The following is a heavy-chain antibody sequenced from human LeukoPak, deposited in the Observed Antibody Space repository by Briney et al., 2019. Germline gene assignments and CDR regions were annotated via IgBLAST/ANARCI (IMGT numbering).Heavy chain of an antibody. Sequence: ASVKVSCKTSGYTFTSYYMHWRRQAPGQGFEWVGMINPNGGGTSSAQKFQGRVTLTRDTSTSTVYMDLSSLRSEDTAIYYCARRGGCISTSCNLDYWGQGTLVTVSS. J-gene: IGHJ4*02. CDR2: INPNGGGT. CDR3: ARRGGCISTSCNLDY. CDR1: GYTFTSYY. V-gene: IGHV1-46*03. D-gene: IGHD2-2*01.